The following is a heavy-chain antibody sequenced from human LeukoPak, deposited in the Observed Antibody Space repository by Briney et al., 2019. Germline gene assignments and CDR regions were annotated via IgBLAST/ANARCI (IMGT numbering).Heavy chain of an antibody. CDR1: GFTFNTNA. J-gene: IGHJ4*02. CDR3: AKCGNSGCHLIDY. D-gene: IGHD5-12*01. Sequence: PGGSLRLSCAASGFTFNTNAMSWVRQAPGKGLELVSAISGRTGGTYYADSVKGRFTISRDNSKSTLYLQMDSLRAKDTAVYYCAKCGNSGCHLIDYWGQGTLVTVSS. V-gene: IGHV3-23*01. CDR2: ISGRTGGT.